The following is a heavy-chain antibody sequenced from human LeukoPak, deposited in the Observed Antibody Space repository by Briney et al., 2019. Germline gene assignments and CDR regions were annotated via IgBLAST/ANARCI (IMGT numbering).Heavy chain of an antibody. CDR2: INPNSGGT. D-gene: IGHD5-12*01. J-gene: IGHJ5*02. CDR1: GYTFTGYY. V-gene: IGHV1-2*02. CDR3: ARDWSGYSGYERYNWFDP. Sequence: ASVKVSCKASGYTFTGYYMHWVRQAPGQGLEWMGWINPNSGGTNYAQKFQGRVTMTRDTSISTAYVELSRLRSDDTAVYYCARDWSGYSGYERYNWFDPWGQGTLVTVSS.